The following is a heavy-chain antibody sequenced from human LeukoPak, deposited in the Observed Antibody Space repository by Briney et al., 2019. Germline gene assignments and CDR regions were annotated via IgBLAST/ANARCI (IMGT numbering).Heavy chain of an antibody. J-gene: IGHJ6*03. V-gene: IGHV1-69*06. CDR2: IIPIFGTA. Sequence: GASVKVSCKASGGTFSSYAISWVRQAPGQGLEWMGGIIPIFGTANYAQKFQGRVTITADKSTSTAYMELSSLRSEDTAVYYCARALYGSGKRYYYYYYMDVWGKGTTVTVSS. CDR3: ARALYGSGKRYYYYYYMDV. D-gene: IGHD3-10*01. CDR1: GGTFSSYA.